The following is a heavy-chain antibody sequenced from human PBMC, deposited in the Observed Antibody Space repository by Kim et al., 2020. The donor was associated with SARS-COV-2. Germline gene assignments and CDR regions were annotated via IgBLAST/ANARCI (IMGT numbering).Heavy chain of an antibody. Sequence: PSLKSRVTISVDTSKNQFSLKLSSVTAADTAVYYCASYDSSGYYNDAFDIWGQGTMVTVSS. CDR3: ASYDSSGYYNDAFDI. D-gene: IGHD3-22*01. J-gene: IGHJ3*02. V-gene: IGHV4-31*02.